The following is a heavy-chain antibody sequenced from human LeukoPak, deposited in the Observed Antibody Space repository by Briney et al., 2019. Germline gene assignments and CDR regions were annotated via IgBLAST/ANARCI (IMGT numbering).Heavy chain of an antibody. V-gene: IGHV3-48*03. CDR3: ARVSYSGGY. CDR1: GFTFSSYE. CDR2: ISSSGSTI. Sequence: GGSLRLSCAASGFTFSSYEMNWVRQAPGKGLEWVSYISSSGSTIYYADSVKGRFTISRDNAKNSLSLQMNSLRAEDTAVYYCARVSYSGGYFGQGTLVTVSS. D-gene: IGHD1-26*01. J-gene: IGHJ4*02.